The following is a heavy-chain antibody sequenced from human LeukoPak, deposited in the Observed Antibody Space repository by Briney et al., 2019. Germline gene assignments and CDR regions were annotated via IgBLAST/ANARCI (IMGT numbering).Heavy chain of an antibody. J-gene: IGHJ6*03. CDR1: GGSISDTSHS. CDR3: ARHTYTYAKYYYYMDV. V-gene: IGHV4-39*01. CDR2: IYYSGTT. D-gene: IGHD5-18*01. Sequence: PSETLSLTCTVSGGSISDTSHSWGWIRPPPGEGLEWIGSIYYSGTTYYNPSLNSRVTISVDTSKNQFSLELSFVTAADTALYYCARHTYTYAKYYYYMDVWGKGTTVTVSS.